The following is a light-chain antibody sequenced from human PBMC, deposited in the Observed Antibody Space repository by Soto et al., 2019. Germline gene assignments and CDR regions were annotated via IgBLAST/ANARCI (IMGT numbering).Light chain of an antibody. CDR3: QQSYSTPWT. Sequence: DIQMTQSPSYLSASVGDRVTITCRTSHSFSIYLNWYQQKPGKAPNLLIYAASSLVSGGPSRFSGSGSGTDYTLIISSLQPEDIATYYCQQSYSTPWTFGQGTKVEIK. CDR2: AAS. J-gene: IGKJ1*01. V-gene: IGKV1-39*01. CDR1: HSFSIY.